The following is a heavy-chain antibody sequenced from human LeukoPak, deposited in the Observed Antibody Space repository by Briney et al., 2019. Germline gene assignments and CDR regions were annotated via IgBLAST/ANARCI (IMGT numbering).Heavy chain of an antibody. CDR2: ISSSSSTI. Sequence: GGSLRLSCAASGFTFSSYSMNWVRQTPGKGLEWVSYISSSSSTIYYADSVKGRFTISRDNAKNSLYLQMNSLRAEDTAVYYCARDFCSSTSCYSVYYYYYYMDVRGKGTTVTVSS. CDR3: ARDFCSSTSCYSVYYYYYYMDV. J-gene: IGHJ6*03. CDR1: GFTFSSYS. V-gene: IGHV3-48*04. D-gene: IGHD2-2*01.